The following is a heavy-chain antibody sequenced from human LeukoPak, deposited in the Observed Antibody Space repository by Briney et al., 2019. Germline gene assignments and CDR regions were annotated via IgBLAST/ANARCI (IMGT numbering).Heavy chain of an antibody. Sequence: SQTLSLTCTVSGGSINSGNYYWSWIRQPAGKGLEWMGRIYTSGYTDYNPSLKSRVTISLDASKNQFSLKLTSVTAADTAMYYCARDPPEYTYNYGGAFKYWGQGTLVTVSS. D-gene: IGHD3-16*01. CDR2: IYTSGYT. V-gene: IGHV4-61*02. CDR3: ARDPPEYTYNYGGAFKY. CDR1: GGSINSGNYY. J-gene: IGHJ4*02.